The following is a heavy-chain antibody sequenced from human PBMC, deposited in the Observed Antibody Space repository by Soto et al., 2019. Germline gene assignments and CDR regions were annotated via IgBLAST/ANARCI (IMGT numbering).Heavy chain of an antibody. D-gene: IGHD2-15*01. CDR1: GYTFTNYD. J-gene: IGHJ5*02. CDR2: ISAYNGDT. Sequence: QVQLVQSGAEVKKPGASVKVSCKASGYTFTNYDINWVRQAPGQGLEWMGWISAYNGDTNYAQKLQGRVTMTTDTFTSTAYIELRSLRSDDTAVYYCARSGLPDPVVVVGHTPFDPWGEGTLVTVSS. V-gene: IGHV1-18*01. CDR3: ARSGLPDPVVVVGHTPFDP.